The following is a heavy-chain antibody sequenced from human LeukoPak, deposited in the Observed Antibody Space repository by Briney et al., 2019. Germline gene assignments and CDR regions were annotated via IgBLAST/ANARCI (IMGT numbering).Heavy chain of an antibody. D-gene: IGHD2-2*01. CDR1: GGSLSSYY. Sequence: SETLSLTCTVSGGSLSSYYWSWIRQPPGKGLEWIGYIYYSGSTNYNPSLKSRVTISVDTSKNQLSLKLNSVTAADTAVYYCARDLGYCSSSSCYAWFDPWGQGTLVTVSS. J-gene: IGHJ5*02. V-gene: IGHV4-59*01. CDR3: ARDLGYCSSSSCYAWFDP. CDR2: IYYSGST.